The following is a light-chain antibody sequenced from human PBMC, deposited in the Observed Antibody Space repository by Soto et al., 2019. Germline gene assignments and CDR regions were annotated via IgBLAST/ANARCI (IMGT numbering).Light chain of an antibody. CDR1: KLGDKY. J-gene: IGLJ2*01. CDR2: QHS. V-gene: IGLV3-1*01. Sequence: SYELTQPPSVSVSPGQTASITCSGDKLGDKYTCWYQQKPGQSPVLVIYQHSQRPSGIPERFSGSNSGNTSLLTISGAQAMDEAYYYCPAWDSSKDVVFGGRTKLTL. CDR3: PAWDSSKDVV.